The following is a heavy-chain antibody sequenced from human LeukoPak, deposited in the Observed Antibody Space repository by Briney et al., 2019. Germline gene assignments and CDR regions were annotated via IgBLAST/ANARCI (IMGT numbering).Heavy chain of an antibody. CDR2: ISPSGGST. J-gene: IGHJ4*02. V-gene: IGHV1-46*01. CDR1: GYTFTNYY. CDR3: ARDSEQFLSGNYHGSLDY. D-gene: IGHD1-26*01. Sequence: GASVKVSCKASGYTFTNYYVHWVRQAPGQGLEWMGIISPSGGSTSYAQKFQGRVTMTRDMSTSTVYMELSSLRSEDTAVYYCARDSEQFLSGNYHGSLDYWGQGTLVTVSS.